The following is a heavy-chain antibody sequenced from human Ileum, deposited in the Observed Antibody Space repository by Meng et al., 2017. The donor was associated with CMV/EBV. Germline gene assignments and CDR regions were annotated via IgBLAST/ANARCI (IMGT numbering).Heavy chain of an antibody. CDR1: FGSSA. CDR2: ISGSGGST. CDR3: AKGADYYGSGSYYKTPHFDY. V-gene: IGHV3-23*01. D-gene: IGHD3-10*01. J-gene: IGHJ4*02. Sequence: FGSSAMSWVRQAPGKGLEWVSAISGSGGSTYYADSVKGRFTISRDNSKNTLYLQMNSLRAEDTAVYYCAKGADYYGSGSYYKTPHFDYWGQGTLVTVSS.